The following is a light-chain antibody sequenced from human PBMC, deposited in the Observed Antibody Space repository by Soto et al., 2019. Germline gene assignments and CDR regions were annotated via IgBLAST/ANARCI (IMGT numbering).Light chain of an antibody. CDR3: QHYGSSPPIT. Sequence: EIVFTQSPGTLSLSPGERATLSCRASQIVSSSYLAWYQQKPVQAPRLLIXSASSRATGIPDRFSGSGSGPDFTLTISRVEHEDFAVYFCQHYGSSPPITFGQGTRLEIK. V-gene: IGKV3-20*01. CDR1: QIVSSSY. J-gene: IGKJ5*01. CDR2: SAS.